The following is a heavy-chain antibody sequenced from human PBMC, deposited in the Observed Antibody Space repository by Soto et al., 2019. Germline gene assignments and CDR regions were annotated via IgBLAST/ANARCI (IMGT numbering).Heavy chain of an antibody. CDR2: ISYDGSDK. V-gene: IGHV3-30*03. Sequence: ESGGGVVQPGRSLRLSCAASGFPFTSYGMHWVREGPDKGLEWVAIISYDGSDKYYADSVKGRFTISRDNSKNTLYLHMNSLSPEDTALYYCVGGQYYFDYRGQGTLVIVSS. CDR1: GFPFTSYG. J-gene: IGHJ4*02. CDR3: VGGQYYFDY. D-gene: IGHD3-10*01.